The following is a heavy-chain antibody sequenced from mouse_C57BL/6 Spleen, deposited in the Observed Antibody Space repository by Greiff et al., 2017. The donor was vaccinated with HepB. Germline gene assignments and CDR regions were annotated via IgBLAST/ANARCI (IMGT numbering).Heavy chain of an antibody. J-gene: IGHJ1*03. Sequence: ESGPGLVKPSQSLSLTCSVTGYSITSGYYWNWIRQFPGNKLEWMGYISYDGSNNYNPSLKNRISITRDTSKNQCFLKLNSVTTEDTATYYCARDRGYFDVWGTGTTVTVSS. CDR1: GYSITSGYY. D-gene: IGHD3-3*01. CDR2: ISYDGSN. CDR3: ARDRGYFDV. V-gene: IGHV3-6*01.